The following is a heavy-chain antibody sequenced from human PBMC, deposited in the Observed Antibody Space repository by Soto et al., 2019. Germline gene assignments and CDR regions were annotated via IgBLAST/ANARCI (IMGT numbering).Heavy chain of an antibody. V-gene: IGHV3-23*01. Sequence: GGSLRLSCAASGFTFSSYAMSWVRQAPGKGLEWVSAISGSGGSTYYADSVKGRFTISRDNSKNTLYLQMNSLRAEDTAVYYCANYRFARHYFDYWGQGALVTVSS. CDR3: ANYRFARHYFDY. CDR2: ISGSGGST. D-gene: IGHD3-10*01. J-gene: IGHJ4*02. CDR1: GFTFSSYA.